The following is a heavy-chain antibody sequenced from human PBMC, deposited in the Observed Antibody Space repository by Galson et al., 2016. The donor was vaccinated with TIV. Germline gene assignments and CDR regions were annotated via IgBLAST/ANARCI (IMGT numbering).Heavy chain of an antibody. D-gene: IGHD3-10*01. V-gene: IGHV1-2*02. CDR3: ARGYGSDPDF. Sequence: SVKVSCKASGYTFSDYYIHWVRQAPGRGLEWMGWINPKTGGTIYGQKFHGRVTLTRDTTVNTVYMEVRSLRSDDTAMFYCARGYGSDPDFWGQGTLVTLSS. CDR2: INPKTGGT. CDR1: GYTFSDYY. J-gene: IGHJ4*01.